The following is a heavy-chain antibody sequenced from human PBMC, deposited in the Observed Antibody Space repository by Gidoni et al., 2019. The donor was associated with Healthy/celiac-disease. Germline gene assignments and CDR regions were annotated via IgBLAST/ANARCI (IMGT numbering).Heavy chain of an antibody. V-gene: IGHV3-21*01. CDR2: ISSSSSYI. J-gene: IGHJ6*03. CDR1: GFTFSIYS. Sequence: EVQLVESGGGLVKPGGSLRLSCAASGFTFSIYSINWVRQAPGKGLEWVSSISSSSSYIYYADSVKGRFTISRDNAKNSLYLQMNSLRAEDTAVYYCARENSSSWSDLYYYYYYMDVWGKGTTVTVSS. D-gene: IGHD6-13*01. CDR3: ARENSSSWSDLYYYYYYMDV.